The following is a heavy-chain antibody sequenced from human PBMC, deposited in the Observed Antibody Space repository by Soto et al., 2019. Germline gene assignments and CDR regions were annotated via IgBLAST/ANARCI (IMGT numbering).Heavy chain of an antibody. CDR2: IYYSGST. Sequence: PSETLSLTCTVSGGPISSYYWSWIRQPPGKGLEWIGYIYYSGSTNYNPSLKSRVTISVDTSKNQFSLKLSSVTAADTAVYYCARMGPAALNGVDYWGQGTLVTVSS. V-gene: IGHV4-59*08. CDR1: GGPISSYY. CDR3: ARMGPAALNGVDY. J-gene: IGHJ4*02. D-gene: IGHD2-2*01.